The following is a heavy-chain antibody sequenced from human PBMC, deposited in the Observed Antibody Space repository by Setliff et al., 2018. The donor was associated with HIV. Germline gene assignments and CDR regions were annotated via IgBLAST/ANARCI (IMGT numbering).Heavy chain of an antibody. CDR2: IHASGNT. J-gene: IGHJ3*02. V-gene: IGHV4-61*09. CDR1: GGSISSGSYY. Sequence: PSETLSLTCTVSGGSISSGSYYWSWIRQPAGKGLEWIGHIHASGNTNYNPSLKSRVTISVDTSKKYFSLRLTSVTAADTAVYYCARVIVYGSAFDIWGQGTMVTVSS. CDR3: ARVIVYGSAFDI. D-gene: IGHD6-13*01.